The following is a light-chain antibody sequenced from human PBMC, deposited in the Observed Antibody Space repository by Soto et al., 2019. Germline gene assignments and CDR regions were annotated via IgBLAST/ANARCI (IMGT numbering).Light chain of an antibody. CDR3: QQYNGNPWT. V-gene: IGKV1-5*03. J-gene: IGKJ1*01. Sequence: DVQMTQSPSTLSASVGDRVTITCRASESISNWLAWYQQKPGTAPKVLIYKASSLESGVPSRFSGSGSGTEFTLTISSLQHDDFATYYCQQYNGNPWTFGQGTKVEIK. CDR2: KAS. CDR1: ESISNW.